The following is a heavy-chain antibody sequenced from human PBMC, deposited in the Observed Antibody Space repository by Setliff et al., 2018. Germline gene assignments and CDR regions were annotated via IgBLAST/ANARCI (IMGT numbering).Heavy chain of an antibody. V-gene: IGHV4-38-2*02. J-gene: IGHJ4*02. CDR1: GYSISSGYI. CDR2: IGHTGSI. D-gene: IGHD2-21*02. Sequence: PSETLSLTCTVSGYSISSGYIWGWIRQPPGKGLEWVGNIGHTGSINYNPSLKSRLTISRDTSKNQVSLKLISVTATDTAVYYCARDLGHGGDSDYWGQGIQVTVSS. CDR3: ARDLGHGGDSDY.